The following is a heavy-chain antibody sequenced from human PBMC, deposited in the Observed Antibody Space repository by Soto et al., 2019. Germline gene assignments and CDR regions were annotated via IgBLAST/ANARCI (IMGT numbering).Heavy chain of an antibody. D-gene: IGHD3-3*01. J-gene: IGHJ6*02. V-gene: IGHV1-46*01. Sequence: ASVKVSCKASGYTFTSYYMHWVRQAPGQGLEWMGIINPSGGSTSYAQKFQGRVTMIRDTSTSTVYMELSSLRSEDTAVYYCARDTHNTYYDFWSGYKYYYYGMDVWGQGTTVTVSS. CDR2: INPSGGST. CDR1: GYTFTSYY. CDR3: ARDTHNTYYDFWSGYKYYYYGMDV.